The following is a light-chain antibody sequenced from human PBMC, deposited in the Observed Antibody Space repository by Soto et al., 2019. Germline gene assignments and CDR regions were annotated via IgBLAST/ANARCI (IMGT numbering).Light chain of an antibody. CDR3: QQYNNWPPLT. J-gene: IGKJ4*01. CDR2: GAS. CDR1: KSVSNN. V-gene: IGKV3-15*01. Sequence: EIVLTQSPGTLSLSPGERAILSCRASKSVSNNLAWYQQKPGQAPRLLIYGASTRATGIPARFSGSGSGTEFTLSISSLQSEDFAIYYCQQYNNWPPLTFGGGTKVEIK.